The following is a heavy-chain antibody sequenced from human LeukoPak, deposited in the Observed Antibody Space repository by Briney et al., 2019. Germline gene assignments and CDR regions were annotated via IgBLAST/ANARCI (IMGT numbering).Heavy chain of an antibody. Sequence: GGSLRLSCAASGFTFSSYGMHWVRQAPGKGLEWVAVIWYDGSNKYYADSVKGRFTISRDNSKNTLYLQMNSLRAEDTAVYYCARWRFPAFEDFDYWGQGTLVTVSP. J-gene: IGHJ4*02. CDR2: IWYDGSNK. CDR1: GFTFSSYG. D-gene: IGHD3-10*01. V-gene: IGHV3-33*01. CDR3: ARWRFPAFEDFDY.